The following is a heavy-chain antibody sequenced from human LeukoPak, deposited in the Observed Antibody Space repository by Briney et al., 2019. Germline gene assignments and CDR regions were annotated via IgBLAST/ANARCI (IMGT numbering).Heavy chain of an antibody. CDR1: GYTFTSYD. D-gene: IGHD2-15*01. V-gene: IGHV1-18*01. CDR3: ASEIHAHCIGGSCYSPGWFDP. CDR2: ISTYNGNT. Sequence: GASVKVSCKASGYTFTSYDISWVRQAPGQGLEWMGWISTYNGNTNYAQKLQGRVTMTTDTSTSTAYMELRSLRSDDTAVYYCASEIHAHCIGGSCYSPGWFDPWGQGTLVTVSS. J-gene: IGHJ5*02.